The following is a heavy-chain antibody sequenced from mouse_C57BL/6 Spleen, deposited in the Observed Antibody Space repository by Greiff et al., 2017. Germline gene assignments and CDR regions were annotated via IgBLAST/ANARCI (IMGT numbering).Heavy chain of an antibody. Sequence: EVKVEESGGGLVQPGGSLSLSCAASGFTFTDYYMSWVRQPPGKALEWLGFIRNKANGYTTEYSASVKGRFTISRDNSQSILYLQMNALRAEDSATYYCARYTTVVAYYVDYWGQGTTLTVSS. V-gene: IGHV7-3*01. J-gene: IGHJ2*01. CDR2: IRNKANGYTT. D-gene: IGHD1-1*01. CDR1: GFTFTDYY. CDR3: ARYTTVVAYYVDY.